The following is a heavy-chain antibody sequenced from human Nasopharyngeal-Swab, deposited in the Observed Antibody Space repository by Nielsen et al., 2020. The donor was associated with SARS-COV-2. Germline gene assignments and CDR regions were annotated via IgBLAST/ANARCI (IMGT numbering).Heavy chain of an antibody. J-gene: IGHJ4*02. V-gene: IGHV3-74*01. CDR3: ARDLGGFGGY. D-gene: IGHD4-23*01. Sequence: ETLSLTCAASGFIFSTFWMHWVRQVPGEGLVWVSRINTDGRRTNYAESVKGRFTISRDNVKNMLYLQMNNLRPEDTAVYYCARDLGGFGGYWGQGTLAIVSS. CDR1: GFIFSTFW. CDR2: INTDGRRT.